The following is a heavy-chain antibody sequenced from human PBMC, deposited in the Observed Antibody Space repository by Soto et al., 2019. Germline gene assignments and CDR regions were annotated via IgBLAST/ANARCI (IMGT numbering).Heavy chain of an antibody. J-gene: IGHJ5*02. V-gene: IGHV3-23*01. CDR1: GFTFTSYA. CDR3: AKNPHIGYDYSWFAH. Sequence: EVQLLESGGGLVQPGGSLRLSCAASGFTFTSYAMTWVRQAPGKGLEWVSGIRATGDSPYYADSVKGRFTISKDNSNNILYLQMNNLRAEDTAVYVCAKNPHIGYDYSWFAHWGQGTLVTVSS. CDR2: IRATGDSP. D-gene: IGHD4-4*01.